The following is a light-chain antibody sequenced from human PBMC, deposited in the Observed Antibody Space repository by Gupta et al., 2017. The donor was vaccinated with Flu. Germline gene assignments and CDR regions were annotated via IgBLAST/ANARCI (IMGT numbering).Light chain of an antibody. CDR1: QSLLHINGYNY. CDR2: LAS. CDR3: MQALQTPWT. J-gene: IGKJ1*01. V-gene: IGKV2-28*01. Sequence: DIVMTQSPLSLPVTPGEPASISCRSSQSLLHINGYNYLDWYLQKPGQSPQLLIHLASNRASGVPDRFSGSGSGRDFTLRISRVEAEDVGVYYCMQALQTPWTFGQGTKVDIK.